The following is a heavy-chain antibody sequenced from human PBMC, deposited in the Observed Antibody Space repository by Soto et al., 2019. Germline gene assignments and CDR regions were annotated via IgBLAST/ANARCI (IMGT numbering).Heavy chain of an antibody. CDR1: GFTFSSSW. CDR3: ISVGLSFDY. D-gene: IGHD1-26*01. J-gene: IGHJ4*02. Sequence: PGGSLRLSCAASGFTFSSSWMYWVRQGPGKGLVWVSRISSDGRSTSYADSVKGRFTISRDNAKNTPYLQMNSLRAEDTAVYYCISVGLSFDYWGQGTLVTVSS. V-gene: IGHV3-74*01. CDR2: ISSDGRST.